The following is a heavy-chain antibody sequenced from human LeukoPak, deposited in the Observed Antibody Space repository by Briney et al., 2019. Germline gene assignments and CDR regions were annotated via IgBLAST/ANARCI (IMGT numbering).Heavy chain of an antibody. CDR2: ISGSGGST. Sequence: GGSLRLSCAASGFTFSSYAMSWVRQAPGKGLEWVSAISGSGGSTYYADSVKGRFTIPRDNSKNTLYLQMNSLKTEDTAVYYCTTGGSLDYWGQGTLVTVSS. CDR1: GFTFSSYA. V-gene: IGHV3-23*01. J-gene: IGHJ4*02. CDR3: TTGGSLDY. D-gene: IGHD1-26*01.